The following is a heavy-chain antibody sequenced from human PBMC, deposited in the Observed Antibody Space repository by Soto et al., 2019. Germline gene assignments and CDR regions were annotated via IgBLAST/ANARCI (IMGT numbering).Heavy chain of an antibody. Sequence: EVQLVESGGGLVKPGGSLRLSCAASGFTVSSNYMSWVRQAPGKGLERVAVIYSGGSTYYADSVNGRFTISRHNSKNTLYLQMNSLRAEYTAVYYCAMVGYCSGGSCARYYYCDYWGQGTLVTVSS. D-gene: IGHD2-15*01. CDR3: AMVGYCSGGSCARYYYCDY. J-gene: IGHJ4*02. CDR2: IYSGGST. CDR1: GFTVSSNY. V-gene: IGHV3-53*04.